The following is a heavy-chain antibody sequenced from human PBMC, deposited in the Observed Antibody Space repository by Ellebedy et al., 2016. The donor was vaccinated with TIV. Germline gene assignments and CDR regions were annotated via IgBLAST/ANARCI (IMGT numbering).Heavy chain of an antibody. CDR3: ATTGSSGWFAFDI. V-gene: IGHV1-18*01. D-gene: IGHD6-19*01. J-gene: IGHJ3*02. CDR2: ISAYNGNT. Sequence: AASVKVSCKASGYTFTSYGISWVRQAPGQGLEWMGWISAYNGNTNYAQKLQGRVTMTTDTSTSTAYVELRSLRSDDTAVYYCATTGSSGWFAFDIWGQGTMVTVSS. CDR1: GYTFTSYG.